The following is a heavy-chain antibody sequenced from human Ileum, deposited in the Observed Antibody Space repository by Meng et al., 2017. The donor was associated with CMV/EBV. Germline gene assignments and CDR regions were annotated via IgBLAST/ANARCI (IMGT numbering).Heavy chain of an antibody. D-gene: IGHD3-10*01. Sequence: VELVDSGGPLIRPGGSLRLSCAASGFTVTNNYMGYVSQAPGKGLEWVSVISLVGTTYDADSVKGRFTLSRDNSKKTLFLQMDSLRVEDTAVYYCSRQGQSYISPIDYWGQGTLVTVSS. CDR1: GFTVTNNY. V-gene: IGHV3-53*01. J-gene: IGHJ4*02. CDR2: ISLVGTT. CDR3: SRQGQSYISPIDY.